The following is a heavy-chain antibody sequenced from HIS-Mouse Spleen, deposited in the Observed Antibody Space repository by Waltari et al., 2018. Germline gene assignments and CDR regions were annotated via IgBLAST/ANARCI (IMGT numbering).Heavy chain of an antibody. D-gene: IGHD6-13*01. V-gene: IGHV4-39*07. CDR1: GGPLRSRSYH. CDR3: AREIPYSSSWYDWYFDL. CDR2: IYYSGST. J-gene: IGHJ2*01. Sequence: QLQLQESGPGLVKPSETLSLTCTVSGGPLRSRSYHWGWIRQPPGKGLEWIGSIYYSGSTYYNPSLKSRVTISVDTSKNQFSLKLSSVTAADTAVYYCAREIPYSSSWYDWYFDLWGRGTLVTVSS.